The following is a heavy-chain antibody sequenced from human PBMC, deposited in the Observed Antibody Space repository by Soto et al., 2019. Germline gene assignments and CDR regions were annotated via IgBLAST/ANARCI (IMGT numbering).Heavy chain of an antibody. CDR3: ARVDVLRFLEWSLKGGMDV. J-gene: IGHJ6*02. Sequence: WASVKVSCKASGYTFTSYAMHWVRQAPGQRLEWMGWINAGNGNTKYSQKFQGRVTITRDTSASTAYMELSSLRSEDTAVYYCARVDVLRFLEWSLKGGMDVWGQGTTVTVSS. D-gene: IGHD3-3*01. V-gene: IGHV1-3*01. CDR2: INAGNGNT. CDR1: GYTFTSYA.